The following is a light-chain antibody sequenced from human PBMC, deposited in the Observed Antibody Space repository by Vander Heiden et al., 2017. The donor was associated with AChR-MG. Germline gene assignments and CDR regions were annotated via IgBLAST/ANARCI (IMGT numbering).Light chain of an antibody. CDR2: EDS. CDR1: NIGSKS. V-gene: IGLV3-21*03. CDR3: QVWDSSSDHV. J-gene: IGLJ1*01. Sequence: SYVLTPPPSVSVAPGKTARITCGGDNIGSKSVHWYQQKPGQAPVLVAYEDSDRPSGIPDRFSGSNSGNTATLTISRVEDGDEADYYCQVWDSSSDHVFGTGTKVTVL.